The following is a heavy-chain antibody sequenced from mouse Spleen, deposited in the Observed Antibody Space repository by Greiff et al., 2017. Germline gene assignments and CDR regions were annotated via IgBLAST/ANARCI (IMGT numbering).Heavy chain of an antibody. CDR2: ISYDGSN. CDR1: GYSIPSGYY. D-gene: IGHD2-14*01. J-gene: IGHJ4*01. CDR3: AREGYRYDEGGNYAMDY. V-gene: IGHV3-6*01. Sequence: DVHLVESGPGLVKPSQSLSLTCSVTGYSIPSGYYWKWIRQFPGNKLEWMGYISYDGSNNYNPSLKNRISITRDTSKNQFFLKLNSVTTEDTATYYCAREGYRYDEGGNYAMDYWGQGTSVTVSS.